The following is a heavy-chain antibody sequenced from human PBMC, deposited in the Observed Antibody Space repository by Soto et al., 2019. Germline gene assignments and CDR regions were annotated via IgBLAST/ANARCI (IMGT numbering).Heavy chain of an antibody. CDR1: GYTFTSYG. CDR2: ISAYNGNT. J-gene: IGHJ5*02. CDR3: ARAYSSSWYGEEGWFDP. V-gene: IGHV1-18*01. D-gene: IGHD6-13*01. Sequence: QVQLVQSGAEVKKPGASVKVSCKASGYTFTSYGISWVRQAPGQGLEWMGWISAYNGNTNYAQKLQGRVTMTTDTSTSTAYMELRSVRSDDRAVYYCARAYSSSWYGEEGWFDPWGQGTLVTVSS.